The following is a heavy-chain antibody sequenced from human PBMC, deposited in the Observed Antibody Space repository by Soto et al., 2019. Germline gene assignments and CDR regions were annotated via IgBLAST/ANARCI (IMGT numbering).Heavy chain of an antibody. Sequence: QVQLVQSGAEVKKPGSSVKVSCKASGGTFSSYAISWVRQAPGQGLEWMGGIIPIFGTANYAQKFQGRVTITADESTSTAYMELSSLRSEDTAVYYCARELSDSSGYYVRYAFDIWGQGTMVTVSS. V-gene: IGHV1-69*12. CDR3: ARELSDSSGYYVRYAFDI. J-gene: IGHJ3*02. CDR1: GGTFSSYA. D-gene: IGHD3-22*01. CDR2: IIPIFGTA.